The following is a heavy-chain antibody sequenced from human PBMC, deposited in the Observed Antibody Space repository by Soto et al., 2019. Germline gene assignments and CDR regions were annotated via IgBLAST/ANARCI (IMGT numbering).Heavy chain of an antibody. CDR1: GFTFSSYG. CDR2: IWYDGSNK. D-gene: IGHD4-17*01. J-gene: IGHJ4*02. V-gene: IGHV3-33*01. Sequence: GGSLRLSCAASGFTFSSYGMHWVRQAPGKGLEWVAVIWYDGSNKYYADSVKGRFTISRDNSKNTLYLQMNSLRAEDTAVYYCAREGGGDYGAGVVFDYWGQGTLVTVSS. CDR3: AREGGGDYGAGVVFDY.